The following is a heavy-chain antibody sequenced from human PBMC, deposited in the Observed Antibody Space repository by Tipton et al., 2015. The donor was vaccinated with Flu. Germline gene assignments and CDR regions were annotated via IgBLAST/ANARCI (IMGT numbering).Heavy chain of an antibody. J-gene: IGHJ5*02. CDR2: IYHSGTT. CDR3: ARHTGDSVRGVIDP. V-gene: IGHV4-38-2*01. D-gene: IGHD3-10*02. Sequence: TLSLTCSVSGYSIRSAYYWGWVRRPPGKGLEWIGTIYHSGTTYYNPSLKSRLTISVDTSKNQFSLRLSSVTAADTAVYYCARHTGDSVRGVIDPWGQETLVTVSS. CDR1: GYSIRSAYY.